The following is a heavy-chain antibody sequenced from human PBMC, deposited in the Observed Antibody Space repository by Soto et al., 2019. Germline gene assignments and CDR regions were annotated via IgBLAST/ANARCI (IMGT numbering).Heavy chain of an antibody. V-gene: IGHV3-23*01. CDR2: ISGGGYNT. J-gene: IGHJ4*02. CDR3: AKALLGVVAGDFDY. D-gene: IGHD3-3*02. CDR1: GFTFSSYA. Sequence: EVQLLESGGHLVQPGGSLRLSCAASGFTFSSYAMSWVRQAPGKGLEWVSAISGGGYNTYYADSVKGRFTISRDNSKNTLYLQMSSLRAEDTAVYYCAKALLGVVAGDFDYWGQGTLVTVST.